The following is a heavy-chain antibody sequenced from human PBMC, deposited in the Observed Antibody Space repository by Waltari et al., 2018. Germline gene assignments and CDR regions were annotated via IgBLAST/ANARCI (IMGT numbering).Heavy chain of an antibody. CDR2: INRDGSN. D-gene: IGHD3-10*01. CDR1: GGSFSGYS. Sequence: QVQLQQWGAGLLTPSETLSLTCAVYGGSFSGYSWSWSRQSPGKGREWIGQINRDGSNKFNPSLKSRVAMSVDTIKSQVSRRLSSVTAADAAVYYCARVGDYHGSGRFGLDVWARGPGSPCP. J-gene: IGHJ6*02. CDR3: ARVGDYHGSGRFGLDV. V-gene: IGHV4-34*01.